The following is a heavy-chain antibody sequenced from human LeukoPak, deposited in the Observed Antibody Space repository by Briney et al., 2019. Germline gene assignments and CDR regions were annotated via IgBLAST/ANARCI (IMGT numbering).Heavy chain of an antibody. CDR3: ARRRDGGNYPY. D-gene: IGHD4-23*01. CDR1: GGSFSGYY. V-gene: IGHV4-34*01. J-gene: IGHJ4*02. Sequence: SETLSLTRAVYGGSFSGYYWSWIRQPPGKGLEWIGEINHSGSTNYNPSLKSRVTISVDTSKNQFSLKLSSVTAADTAVYYCARRRDGGNYPYWGQGTLVTVSS. CDR2: INHSGST.